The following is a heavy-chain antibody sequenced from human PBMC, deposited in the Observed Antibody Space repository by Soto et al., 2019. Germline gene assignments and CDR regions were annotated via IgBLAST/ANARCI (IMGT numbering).Heavy chain of an antibody. V-gene: IGHV5-51*03. J-gene: IGHJ6*02. CDR3: ARAMIRGKNYYGMDV. CDR1: GYSFTSYW. CDR2: IYPGDSDT. Sequence: EVQLVQSGAEVKKPGESLKISCKGSGYSFTSYWIGWGRQMPGKGLEGMGIIYPGDSDTRYSPSFQGQVTISADKSISTAYLQWSSLKASDTAMYYCARAMIRGKNYYGMDVWGQGTTVTVSS. D-gene: IGHD3-10*01.